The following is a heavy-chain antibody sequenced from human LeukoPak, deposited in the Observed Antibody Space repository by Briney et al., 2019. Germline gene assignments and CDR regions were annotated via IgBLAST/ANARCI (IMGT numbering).Heavy chain of an antibody. J-gene: IGHJ4*02. D-gene: IGHD3-22*01. CDR3: ARGFNYYESSGAGGY. Sequence: GGSLRLSCSASGFTFLSYAMHWVRQAPGKGLVWVSRINSDGSSTNYADSVKGRFTISRDNAKNTLYLQMNSLRAEDTAVYYCARGFNYYESSGAGGYWGQGTLVTVSS. CDR2: INSDGSST. V-gene: IGHV3-74*01. CDR1: GFTFLSYA.